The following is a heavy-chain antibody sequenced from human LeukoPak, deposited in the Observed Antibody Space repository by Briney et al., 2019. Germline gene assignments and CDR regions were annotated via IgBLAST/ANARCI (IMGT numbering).Heavy chain of an antibody. CDR3: ARIHRYCSGGACYVLDN. D-gene: IGHD2-15*01. J-gene: IGHJ4*02. Sequence: SETLSLTCVVSGGSVSGYYWGWIRQPPGRGLEWIGYVYYSGSTNYNPSFKSRITISVDTSRNQFSLQLSSVTVADTAVYYCARIHRYCSGGACYVLDNWGQGTLVAVSS. V-gene: IGHV4-59*02. CDR2: VYYSGST. CDR1: GGSVSGYY.